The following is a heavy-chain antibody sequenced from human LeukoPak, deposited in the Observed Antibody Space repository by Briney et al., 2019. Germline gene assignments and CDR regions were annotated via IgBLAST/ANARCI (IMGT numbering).Heavy chain of an antibody. J-gene: IGHJ6*02. V-gene: IGHV1-18*01. CDR2: ISAYNGNT. D-gene: IGHD3-3*01. Sequence: ASVKVCCKASGYTFTSYGISWVRQAPGQGLEWMGWISAYNGNTNYAQKLQGRVTMTTDTSTSTAYMELRSLRSDDTAVYYCARDRPHYDFWSGYYTRSTYYYYYYGMDVWGQGTTVTVSS. CDR1: GYTFTSYG. CDR3: ARDRPHYDFWSGYYTRSTYYYYYYGMDV.